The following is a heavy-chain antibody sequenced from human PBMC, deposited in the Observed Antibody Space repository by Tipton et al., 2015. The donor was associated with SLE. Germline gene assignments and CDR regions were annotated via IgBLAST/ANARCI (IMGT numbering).Heavy chain of an antibody. CDR1: GFSVSNAW. V-gene: IGHV3-15*01. J-gene: IGHJ3*01. D-gene: IGHD3/OR15-3a*01. CDR2: IKSKTAGGTT. Sequence: SLRLSCTASGFSVSNAWMSWVRQAAGKGLEWVCRIKSKTAGGTTDYAAPVKGRFSISRDESKDTLYPQMDSLKTEGTAVYYCTTGRTLWGQGTRVSVSS. CDR3: TTGRTL.